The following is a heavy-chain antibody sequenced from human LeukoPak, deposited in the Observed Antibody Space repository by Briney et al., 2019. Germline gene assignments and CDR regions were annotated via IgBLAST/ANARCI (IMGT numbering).Heavy chain of an antibody. CDR3: ARGGWRLDY. CDR2: IYYTGTT. CDR1: GGSISSYY. D-gene: IGHD2-15*01. V-gene: IGHV4-59*01. J-gene: IGHJ4*02. Sequence: SETLSLTCTVSGGSISSYYWSWIRQPPGKGLEWIGYIYYTGTTNYNPSLKSRVTISVDTSKNQFSLKLSSVTAADTAVYYCARGGWRLDYWGQGTLVTVSS.